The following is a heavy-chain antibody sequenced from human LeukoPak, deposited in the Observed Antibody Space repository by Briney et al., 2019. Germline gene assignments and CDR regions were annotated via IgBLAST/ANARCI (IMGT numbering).Heavy chain of an antibody. CDR3: ARDGTGYSKD. CDR1: GLTFSDYY. D-gene: IGHD6-13*01. Sequence: GGSLRLSCAASGLTFSDYYMSWFRQAPGRGLEWVSYISSTSSYTNYADSVKGRFTISRDNAKNSLYLQMNSLRAEDTAVYYCARDGTGYSKDWGQGTLVTVSS. V-gene: IGHV3-11*06. J-gene: IGHJ4*02. CDR2: ISSTSSYT.